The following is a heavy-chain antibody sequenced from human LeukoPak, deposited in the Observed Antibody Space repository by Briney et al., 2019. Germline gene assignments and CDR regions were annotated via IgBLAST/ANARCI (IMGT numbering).Heavy chain of an antibody. J-gene: IGHJ6*03. V-gene: IGHV6-1*01. Sequence: SQTLSLTCAISGDSVSSNSAAWNWIRQSPSRGLEWLGRTYYRSKWYNDYAVSVKSRITINPDTSKNQFSLKLSSVTAADTAVYYCARHKDYYYSYMGVWGKGTTVTISS. CDR3: ARHKDYYYSYMGV. CDR2: TYYRSKWYN. CDR1: GDSVSSNSAA.